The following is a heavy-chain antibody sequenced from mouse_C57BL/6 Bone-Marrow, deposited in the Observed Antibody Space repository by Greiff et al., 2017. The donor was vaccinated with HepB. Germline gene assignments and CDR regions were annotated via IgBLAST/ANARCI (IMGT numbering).Heavy chain of an antibody. CDR3: ARGDTTVVAPYYFDY. CDR2: IYPRSGNT. Sequence: QVHVKQSGAELARPGASVKLSCKASGYTFTSYGISWVKQRTGQGLEWIGEIYPRSGNTYYNEKFKGKATLTADKSSSTAYMELRSLTSEDSAVYFCARGDTTVVAPYYFDYWGQGTTLTVSS. J-gene: IGHJ2*01. D-gene: IGHD1-1*01. V-gene: IGHV1-81*01. CDR1: GYTFTSYG.